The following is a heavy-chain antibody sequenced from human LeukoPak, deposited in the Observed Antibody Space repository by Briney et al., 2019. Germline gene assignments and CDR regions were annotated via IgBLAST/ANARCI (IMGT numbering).Heavy chain of an antibody. CDR1: GYTFTGYY. V-gene: IGHV1-2*02. D-gene: IGHD4-11*01. Sequence: ASVKVSCKASGYTFTGYYMHWVRQAPGQGLEWMGWINPNSGGTNYAQKFQGRVTMTRDTSISTAYMELSRLRSDGTAVYYCARVLRTNSNYALDYWGQGTLVTVSS. CDR3: ARVLRTNSNYALDY. CDR2: INPNSGGT. J-gene: IGHJ4*02.